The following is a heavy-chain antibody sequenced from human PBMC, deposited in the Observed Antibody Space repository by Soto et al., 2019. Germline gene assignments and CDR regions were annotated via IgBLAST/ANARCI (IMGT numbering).Heavy chain of an antibody. V-gene: IGHV3-74*01. J-gene: IGHJ4*02. Sequence: GGSLRLSCAASGFTFSMYWMHWVRQVPGKGPEWVSRINDDGISTNYADSVKGRFTISRDNAKNTLYLQMNALRVEDTAVYYCTRGPRSTSTGTGAFWGQGTLVTVS. CDR1: GFTFSMYW. D-gene: IGHD1-1*01. CDR3: TRGPRSTSTGTGAF. CDR2: INDDGIST.